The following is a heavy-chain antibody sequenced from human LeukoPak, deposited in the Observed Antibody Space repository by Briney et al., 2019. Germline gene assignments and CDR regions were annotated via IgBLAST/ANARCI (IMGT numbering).Heavy chain of an antibody. CDR2: VSWNSDRI. D-gene: IGHD5-18*01. CDR1: GFTFDVYA. J-gene: IGHJ4*02. Sequence: GGSLRLSCAASGFTFDVYAMHWVRQIPGKSLEWVSSVSWNSDRIAYADSVEGRFTIYRDSAKNALFLQMSSLRPEDTAFYFCAKGRSYSYVASFDYWGQGTPVSVCS. V-gene: IGHV3-9*01. CDR3: AKGRSYSYVASFDY.